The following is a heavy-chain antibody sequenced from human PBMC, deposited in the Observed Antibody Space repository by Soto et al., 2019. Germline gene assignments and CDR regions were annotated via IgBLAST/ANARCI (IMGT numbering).Heavy chain of an antibody. CDR1: GCSFTCYW. CDR2: IDPSDSYT. D-gene: IGHD3-9*01. J-gene: IGHJ5*02. V-gene: IGHV5-10-1*01. Sequence: ESLKIPCKGSGCSFTCYWISWVRQMPGKGLEWMGRIDPSDSYTNYSPSFQGHVTISADKSISTAYLQWSSLKGSDTAMYYCAIHMNYDILTGYGYNWFDPWGQGTLVTVSS. CDR3: AIHMNYDILTGYGYNWFDP.